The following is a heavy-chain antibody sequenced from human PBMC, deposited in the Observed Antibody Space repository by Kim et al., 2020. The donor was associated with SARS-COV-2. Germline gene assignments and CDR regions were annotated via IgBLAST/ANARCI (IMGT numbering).Heavy chain of an antibody. CDR2: ISYDGSNK. Sequence: GGSLRLSCAASGFTFSSYAMHWVRQAPGKGLEWVAVISYDGSNKYYADSVKGRFTISRDNSKNTLYLQMNSLRAEDTAVYYCARDPGVIWFSPDYYYGMDVWGQGTTVTVSS. V-gene: IGHV3-30*04. CDR1: GFTFSSYA. D-gene: IGHD3-10*01. J-gene: IGHJ6*02. CDR3: ARDPGVIWFSPDYYYGMDV.